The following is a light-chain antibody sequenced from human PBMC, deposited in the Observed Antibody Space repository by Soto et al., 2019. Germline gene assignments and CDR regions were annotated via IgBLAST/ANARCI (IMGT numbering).Light chain of an antibody. J-gene: IGKJ1*01. Sequence: EIVLTQSPGTLSLSPGERATLSCRASQNVGYNYLAWYQQKPGQAPRLLISGISSRATGIPDRFSGSGSGTDFPLTISRLEPEDFAGYYCQQYGTSPWTFGQGTKLEIK. CDR1: QNVGYNY. CDR3: QQYGTSPWT. V-gene: IGKV3-20*01. CDR2: GIS.